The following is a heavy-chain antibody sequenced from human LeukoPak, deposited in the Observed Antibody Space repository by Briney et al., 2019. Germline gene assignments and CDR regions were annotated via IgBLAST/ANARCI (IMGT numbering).Heavy chain of an antibody. Sequence: TGGSLRLSCAASGFTVSSYAMSWVRQAPGKGLEWVSSISSSSSYIYYGDSVKGRFIISRDNAQNSLFLQMNSLRADDTAVYYCAREDGVVGSTSAFDIWGQGTMVTVSS. J-gene: IGHJ3*02. D-gene: IGHD1-26*01. CDR3: AREDGVVGSTSAFDI. CDR1: GFTVSSYA. CDR2: ISSSSSYI. V-gene: IGHV3-21*01.